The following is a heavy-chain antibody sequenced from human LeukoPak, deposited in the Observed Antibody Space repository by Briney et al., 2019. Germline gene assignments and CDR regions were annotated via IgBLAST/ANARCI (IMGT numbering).Heavy chain of an antibody. CDR1: RFTFNHYG. CDR3: AKDAQRGFDYSNSLQF. CDR2: IWSDGTNQ. Sequence: PGRSLIPSCAASRFTFNHYGMHWVRQAPGKGLEWVAVIWSDGTNQFYADSVKGRFTISIDDSQKTVFLQMSSLRAEDTAIYYCAKDAQRGFDYSNSLQFWGQGTLVTVSS. J-gene: IGHJ4*02. V-gene: IGHV3-33*06. D-gene: IGHD4-11*01.